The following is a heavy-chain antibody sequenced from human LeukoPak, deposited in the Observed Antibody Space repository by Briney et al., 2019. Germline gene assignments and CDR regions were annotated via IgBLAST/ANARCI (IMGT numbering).Heavy chain of an antibody. CDR1: GFAFNDFA. CDR3: TKRLSRGYFGKLIFDF. J-gene: IGHJ4*02. CDR2: ITSTGEST. Sequence: GGSLRLSCAAAGFAFNDFAMSWVRQTPGKGLEWVSSITSTGESTYYADSLRGRFTISRDNSGGTLYLQMNSLRTEDSAVYYCTKRLSRGYFGKLIFDFWGQGALVTVSS. V-gene: IGHV3-23*01. D-gene: IGHD3-9*01.